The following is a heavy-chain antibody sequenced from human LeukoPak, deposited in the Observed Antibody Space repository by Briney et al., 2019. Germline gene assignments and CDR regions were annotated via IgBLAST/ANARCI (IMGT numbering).Heavy chain of an antibody. CDR1: GVSISSSNSY. Sequence: SETLSLTCTVSGVSISSSNSYWGWIRQPPGKGLEWIGSIYYSGSTNYNPSLKSRVSISVDTSKNQFSLKLNSVTAADTAVYYCARVWGVTDFYDSRGAFDIWGQGTMVTVSS. CDR3: ARVWGVTDFYDSRGAFDI. J-gene: IGHJ3*02. CDR2: IYYSGST. V-gene: IGHV4-39*07. D-gene: IGHD3-22*01.